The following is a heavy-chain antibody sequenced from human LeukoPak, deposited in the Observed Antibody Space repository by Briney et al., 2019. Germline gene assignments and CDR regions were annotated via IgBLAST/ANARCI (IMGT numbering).Heavy chain of an antibody. Sequence: PSETLSLTCTISGGSISSYYWSWIRQPPGKGLEWIGYIYYSGSTYYNPSLKSRVTISVDTSKNQFSLKLSSVTAADTAVYYCARGVSPPVSSYFDYWGQGTLVTVSS. V-gene: IGHV4-59*06. CDR3: ARGVSPPVSSYFDY. CDR2: IYYSGST. J-gene: IGHJ4*02. CDR1: GGSISSYY. D-gene: IGHD5/OR15-5a*01.